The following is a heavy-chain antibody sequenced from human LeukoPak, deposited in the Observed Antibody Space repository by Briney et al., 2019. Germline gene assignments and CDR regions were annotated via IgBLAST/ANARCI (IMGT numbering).Heavy chain of an antibody. CDR2: LSGDGRST. Sequence: GGSLRISCVVSGFTFSDYAMKLVRQGPGKGLEWVLALSGDGRSTHYTESVKGRFTISRDSSKNTLFLQMNRLRPEDAAVYYCAKAPVTTCRGAFCYPFDYWGLGTLVTVSS. V-gene: IGHV3-23*01. CDR1: GFTFSDYA. CDR3: AKAPVTTCRGAFCYPFDY. D-gene: IGHD2-15*01. J-gene: IGHJ4*02.